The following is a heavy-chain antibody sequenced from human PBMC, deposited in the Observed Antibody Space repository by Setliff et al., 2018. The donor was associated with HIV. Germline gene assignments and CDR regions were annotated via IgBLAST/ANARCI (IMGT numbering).Heavy chain of an antibody. D-gene: IGHD3-22*01. Sequence: PSETLSPTCPVYGDSLSDYYCSWIRPSPGKGLEWIGYIYYSGSSSNKPSLKSRVTMSIDTPRNEFSLRLSSVTAADTAVYYCARGAFDTSDYYSNSYYFYRDVWGKGTTVTVSS. CDR1: GDSLSDYY. J-gene: IGHJ6*03. CDR2: IYYSGSS. CDR3: ARGAFDTSDYYSNSYYFYRDV. V-gene: IGHV4-59*01.